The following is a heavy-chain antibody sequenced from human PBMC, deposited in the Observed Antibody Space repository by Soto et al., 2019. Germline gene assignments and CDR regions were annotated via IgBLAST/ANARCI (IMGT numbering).Heavy chain of an antibody. CDR1: GGSLRGHY. V-gene: IGHV4-34*01. J-gene: IGHJ4*02. D-gene: IGHD1-26*01. CDR3: ARAAVKPGAPLFDS. Sequence: SETLSLTGSGSGGSLRGHYLSWIRQCPEKGLEWIGEIPHSGFTTYTPTLQSRLTISRDASKNPFYMRLSSMTAEDSAVYFCARAAVKPGAPLFDSWGQGTLVTVSS. CDR2: IPHSGFT.